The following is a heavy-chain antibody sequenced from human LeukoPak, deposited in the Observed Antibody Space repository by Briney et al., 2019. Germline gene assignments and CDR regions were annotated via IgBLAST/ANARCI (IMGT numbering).Heavy chain of an antibody. V-gene: IGHV3-23*01. CDR3: AKDQGYSYYYLDY. Sequence: GGSLRLSCAASGFTFSSYAMNWVRQAPGKGLEWVSGISGSGGSTYYADSVKGRFTISRGNSKNTLYLQMSTLRAEDTAVYYCAKDQGYSYYYLDYWGQGTLVTVSS. D-gene: IGHD5-18*01. CDR1: GFTFSSYA. CDR2: ISGSGGST. J-gene: IGHJ4*02.